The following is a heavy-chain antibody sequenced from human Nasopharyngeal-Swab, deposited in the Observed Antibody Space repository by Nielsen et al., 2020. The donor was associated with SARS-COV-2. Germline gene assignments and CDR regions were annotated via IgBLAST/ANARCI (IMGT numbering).Heavy chain of an antibody. Sequence: GESLKISCAASGSTFSRYTMHWVRQAPGKGLEWVAVISYDGSNKYYADSVKGRFTISRDISKNTLYLQMNSLRAEDTAVFYSASTPLDSSGYYYAFHYWGRGTLVTVSS. V-gene: IGHV3-30-3*01. D-gene: IGHD3-22*01. CDR1: GSTFSRYT. CDR2: ISYDGSNK. CDR3: ASTPLDSSGYYYAFHY. J-gene: IGHJ4*02.